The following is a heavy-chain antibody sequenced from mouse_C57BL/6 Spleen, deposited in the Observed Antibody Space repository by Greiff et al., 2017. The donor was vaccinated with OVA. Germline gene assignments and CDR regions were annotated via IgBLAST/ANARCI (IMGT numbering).Heavy chain of an antibody. Sequence: VQLQQSGPELVKPGASVKMSCKASGYTFTDYNMHWVKQSHGKSLEWIGYINPNNGGTSYNQKFKGKATLTVNHSSITGNREHRSLTSEDAAVYYCARVDYSWFEDWGKGNLGTVSA. CDR3: ARVDYSWFED. V-gene: IGHV1-22*01. J-gene: IGHJ3*01. CDR1: GYTFTDYN. CDR2: INPNNGGT. D-gene: IGHD1-1*01.